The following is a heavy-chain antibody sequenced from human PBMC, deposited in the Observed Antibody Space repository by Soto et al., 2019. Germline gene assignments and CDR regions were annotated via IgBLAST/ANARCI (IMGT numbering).Heavy chain of an antibody. Sequence: LSLTCAVSGGSVSGAGYSWSWIRQPPGGGLDWIGYIYHSGTTYCNPSLKTRLTMSLDRSNNKFSLTLNSVTAADTALYFCARAQFYSGSGNYNNLMFDAWGKGTQVTVSS. V-gene: IGHV4-30-2*01. D-gene: IGHD3-10*01. CDR3: ARAQFYSGSGNYNNLMFDA. CDR2: IYHSGTT. J-gene: IGHJ5*02. CDR1: GGSVSGAGYS.